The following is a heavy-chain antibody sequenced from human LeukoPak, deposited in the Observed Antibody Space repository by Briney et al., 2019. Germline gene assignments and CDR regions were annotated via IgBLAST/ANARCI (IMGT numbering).Heavy chain of an antibody. CDR2: IYYSGST. CDR1: GGSISSYY. D-gene: IGHD6-19*01. CDR3: ARDSSGGFDY. Sequence: SETLSLTCTVSGGSISSYYWSWIRQPPGKGLEWIGYIYYSGSTNYNPSLKSRVTISVDTSKNQFSLKLSSVTAADTAVYYCARDSSGGFDYWGQGTLVTVSS. V-gene: IGHV4-59*01. J-gene: IGHJ4*02.